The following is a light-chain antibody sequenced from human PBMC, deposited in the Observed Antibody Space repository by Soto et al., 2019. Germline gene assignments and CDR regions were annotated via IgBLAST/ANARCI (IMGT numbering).Light chain of an antibody. V-gene: IGKV3-15*01. J-gene: IGKJ1*01. Sequence: EIVMTQSPATLSVSPGERATLSCRAGQSVSSNLAWYQQKPGQAPRLLIYGASTRATGIPARFSGSGSGTEFTLTISSLQSEDFAVYYCQQYNNWPPHTFGQGTKV. CDR1: QSVSSN. CDR2: GAS. CDR3: QQYNNWPPHT.